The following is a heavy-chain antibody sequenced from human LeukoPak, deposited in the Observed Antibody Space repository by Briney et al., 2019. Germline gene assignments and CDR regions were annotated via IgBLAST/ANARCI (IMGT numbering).Heavy chain of an antibody. CDR1: GYTFTSYY. D-gene: IGHD2-2*01. V-gene: IGHV1-46*01. CDR2: INPSGGTT. J-gene: IGHJ6*02. CDR3: ARPTSIIPASNVYYYYYAMDV. Sequence: ASVKVSCKASGYTFTSYYMHWVRQAPGQGLEWMGIINPSGGTTTYAHKFQDRVTMTRDTSTSTVYMEVSSLRPEDTAVYYCARPTSIIPASNVYYYYYAMDVWGQGTTVTVSS.